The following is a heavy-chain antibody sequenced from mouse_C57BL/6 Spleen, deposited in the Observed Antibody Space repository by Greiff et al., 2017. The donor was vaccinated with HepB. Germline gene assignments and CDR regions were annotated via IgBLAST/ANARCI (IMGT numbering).Heavy chain of an antibody. D-gene: IGHD3-3*01. V-gene: IGHV1-59*01. J-gene: IGHJ2*01. Sequence: QVQLQQSGAELVRPGTSVKLSCKASGYTFTSYWMHWVKQRPGQGLEWIGVIDPSDSYTNYNQKYKGKATLTVDTSSSTAYMQLSSLTSEDSAVYYCARRAGTDYWGQGTTLTVSS. CDR1: GYTFTSYW. CDR2: IDPSDSYT. CDR3: ARRAGTDY.